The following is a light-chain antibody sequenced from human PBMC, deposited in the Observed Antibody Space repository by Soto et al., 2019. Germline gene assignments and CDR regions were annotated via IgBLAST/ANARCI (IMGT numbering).Light chain of an antibody. J-gene: IGLJ2*01. CDR2: EVS. CDR1: SRDVGGYKY. Sequence: QSALTQPASVSGSPGQSITSTCTGTSRDVGGYKYVSWYQQHPGKAPKLIIYEVSNRPSGVSNRFSGSKSGNTASLTISGLQAEDEADYYCTSYRGSSTLVFGGGTKLTVL. V-gene: IGLV2-14*01. CDR3: TSYRGSSTLV.